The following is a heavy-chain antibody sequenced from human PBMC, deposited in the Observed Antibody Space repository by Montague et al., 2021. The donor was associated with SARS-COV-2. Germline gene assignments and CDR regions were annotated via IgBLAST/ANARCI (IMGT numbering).Heavy chain of an antibody. CDR1: GFTFSSYW. CDR2: INSDVSIT. Sequence: SLSLSWSASGFTFSSYWMHRVRQAPGKGLVWVSRINSDVSITNYADSAKGRFTISRDNAKNTLYLQMNSLRDDDTAVYYCARETIVPAAIGYYYYMDVWGKGTPVTVSS. CDR3: ARETIVPAAIGYYYYMDV. V-gene: IGHV3-74*01. D-gene: IGHD2-2*01. J-gene: IGHJ6*03.